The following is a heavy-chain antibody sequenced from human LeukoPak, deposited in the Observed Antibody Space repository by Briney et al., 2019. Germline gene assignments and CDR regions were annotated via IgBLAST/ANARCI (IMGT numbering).Heavy chain of an antibody. V-gene: IGHV3-11*01. CDR1: GFTFSDYY. J-gene: IGHJ4*02. CDR3: AKDIKGWYIFDY. Sequence: GGSLRLSCAASGFTFSDYYMSWIRQAPGKGLEWVSYISSSGSTIYYADSVKGRFTISRDDAKNSLYLQMNSLRAEDTALYYCAKDIKGWYIFDYWGQGTLVTVSS. CDR2: ISSSGSTI. D-gene: IGHD2-15*01.